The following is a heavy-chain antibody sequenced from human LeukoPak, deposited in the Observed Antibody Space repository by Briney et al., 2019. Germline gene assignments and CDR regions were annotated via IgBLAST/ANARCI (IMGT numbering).Heavy chain of an antibody. Sequence: ASVKVSCKASGYTFTSYYMHWVRQAPGQGLEWMGIINPSGGSTSYAQKFQGRVTMTRDTSTSTVYMELSSLRSEDTAVYYCAKDLSTSYYYDSSGDGYWGQGTLVTVSS. CDR3: AKDLSTSYYYDSSGDGY. V-gene: IGHV1-46*01. CDR2: INPSGGST. D-gene: IGHD3-22*01. CDR1: GYTFTSYY. J-gene: IGHJ4*02.